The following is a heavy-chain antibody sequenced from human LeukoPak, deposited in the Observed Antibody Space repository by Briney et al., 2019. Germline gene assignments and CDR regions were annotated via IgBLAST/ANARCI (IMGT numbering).Heavy chain of an antibody. D-gene: IGHD3-10*01. CDR2: IKQDGSEQ. V-gene: IGHV3-7*01. J-gene: IGHJ4*02. CDR3: ARRALTMARGAQPYYFDY. Sequence: GGSLRLSCAASGFTFSSYWMSWVRQAPGKRLEWVANIKQDGSEQYYVDSVKGRFTISRDNAKNSLYLQMNSLRAEDTAVYYCARRALTMARGAQPYYFDYWGQGTLVTVSS. CDR1: GFTFSSYW.